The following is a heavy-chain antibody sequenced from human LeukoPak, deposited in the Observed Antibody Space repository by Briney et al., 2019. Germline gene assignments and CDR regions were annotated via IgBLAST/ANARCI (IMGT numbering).Heavy chain of an antibody. D-gene: IGHD5-12*01. J-gene: IGHJ4*02. CDR1: GGSFSGYY. CDR3: ARAGYSGYPS. V-gene: IGHV4-34*01. CDR2: INHSGST. Sequence: SETLSLTCALYGGSFSGYYWSWIRQPPGKGLGWMGEINHSGSTNYNPSLKSRVTISVDTSKNQFSLKLSSVTAADTAVYYCARAGYSGYPSWGQGTLVTVSS.